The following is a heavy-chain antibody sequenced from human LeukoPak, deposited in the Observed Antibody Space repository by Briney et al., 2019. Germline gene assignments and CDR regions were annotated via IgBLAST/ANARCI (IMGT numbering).Heavy chain of an antibody. D-gene: IGHD1-26*01. Sequence: GGSLRLSCAASGFTFSSYEMNWVRQAPGKGLEWVSYISSSGSTIYYADSVKGRFTISRDNAKNSLDLQMISLRAEDTALYYCAKAASEWELLAGYFDYWGQGTLVTVSS. CDR3: AKAASEWELLAGYFDY. V-gene: IGHV3-48*03. J-gene: IGHJ4*02. CDR2: ISSSGSTI. CDR1: GFTFSSYE.